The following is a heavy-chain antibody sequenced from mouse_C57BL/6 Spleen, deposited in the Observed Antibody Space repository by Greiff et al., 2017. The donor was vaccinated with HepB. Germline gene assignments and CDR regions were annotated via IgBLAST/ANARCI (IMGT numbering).Heavy chain of an antibody. CDR3: ARQGAAQAIWFAY. Sequence: EVKLMESGGGLVKPGGSLKLSCAASGFTFSDYGMHWVRQAPEKGLEWVAYISSGSSTIYYADTVKGRFTISRDNAKNTLFLQMTSLRSEDTAMYDCARQGAAQAIWFAYWGQGTLVTVSA. CDR1: GFTFSDYG. V-gene: IGHV5-17*01. CDR2: ISSGSSTI. J-gene: IGHJ3*01. D-gene: IGHD3-2*02.